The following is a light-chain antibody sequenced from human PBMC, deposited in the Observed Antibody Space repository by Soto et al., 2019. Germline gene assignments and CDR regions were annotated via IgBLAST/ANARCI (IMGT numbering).Light chain of an antibody. Sequence: DIQMTQSPSSLSASVGDRITITCRASQSISGYVCWYQHKPGKAPNLLIYAASTVQIGVSSRFSGGRSGTDFTLTISSLQPDDFANYYCQQAYSAPWKFGQGTKVEI. CDR1: QSISGY. CDR3: QQAYSAPWK. CDR2: AAS. V-gene: IGKV1-39*01. J-gene: IGKJ1*01.